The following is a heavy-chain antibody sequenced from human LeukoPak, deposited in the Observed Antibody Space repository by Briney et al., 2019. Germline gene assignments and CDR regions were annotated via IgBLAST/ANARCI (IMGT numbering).Heavy chain of an antibody. CDR1: GFTFSSYA. Sequence: PGGSLRLSCAASGFTFSSYAMSWVGQAPGKGLEWVSAISGSGGSTYYADSAKARFTISRDNSKNTLYLQMNSLRAEDTAVYYCAKDYVPRLYYFDYWGQGTLVTVSS. V-gene: IGHV3-23*01. CDR2: ISGSGGST. D-gene: IGHD3-16*01. J-gene: IGHJ4*02. CDR3: AKDYVPRLYYFDY.